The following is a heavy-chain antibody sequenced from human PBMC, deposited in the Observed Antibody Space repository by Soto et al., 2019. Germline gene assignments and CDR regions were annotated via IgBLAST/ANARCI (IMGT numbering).Heavy chain of an antibody. CDR1: GFTFSSYS. V-gene: IGHV3-21*01. CDR3: ARDHGLSSYAFDI. CDR2: ISSSSSYI. Sequence: GGSLRLSCAASGFTFSSYSMNWVRQAPGKGLEWVSSISSSSSYIYYADSVKGRFTISRDNAKNSLYLQMNSLRAEDTAVYYCARDHGLSSYAFDIWGQGTMVTLSS. J-gene: IGHJ3*02. D-gene: IGHD6-6*01.